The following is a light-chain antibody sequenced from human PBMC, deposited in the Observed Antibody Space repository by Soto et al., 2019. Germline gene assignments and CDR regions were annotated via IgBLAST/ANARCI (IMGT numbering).Light chain of an antibody. Sequence: DIQMTQSPSSLSASVGDRVTITCRASQGISNFLAWYQQRPGKVPKLLIYAASTLQSGVPSRFSGSGSGTDFTLTISSLQPEDVATYFCQKYNSAPWTFGQGTKVEIK. V-gene: IGKV1-27*01. CDR3: QKYNSAPWT. J-gene: IGKJ1*01. CDR1: QGISNF. CDR2: AAS.